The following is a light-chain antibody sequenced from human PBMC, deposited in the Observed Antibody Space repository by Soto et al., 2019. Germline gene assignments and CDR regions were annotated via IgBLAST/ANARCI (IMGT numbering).Light chain of an antibody. Sequence: TPSPGTLSLSPWERASFCCRASQSVSSNYLAWYQEKPGQAPRLLIYGASSRATGIPDRFSGSGSGTDFTLTISSLEPEDFAVYYCQQRSNWPPITFGQGTRLEIK. CDR3: QQRSNWPPIT. CDR2: GAS. CDR1: QSVSSNY. J-gene: IGKJ5*01. V-gene: IGKV3D-20*02.